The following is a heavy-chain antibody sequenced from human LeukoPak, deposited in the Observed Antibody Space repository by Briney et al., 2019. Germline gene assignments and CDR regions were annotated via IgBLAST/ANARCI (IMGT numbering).Heavy chain of an antibody. CDR1: GFTFTSSA. CDR2: IVVGSGNT. V-gene: IGHV1-58*02. CDR3: AAGVLPTVTNYYYYYMDV. J-gene: IGHJ6*03. Sequence: GASVKVSCKASGFTFTSSAMQWVRQARGQRLEWIGWIVVGSGNTNYAQKFQERVTITRDMSTSTAYMELSSLRSEDTAMYYCAAGVLPTVTNYYYYYMDVWGKGTTVTVSS. D-gene: IGHD4-17*01.